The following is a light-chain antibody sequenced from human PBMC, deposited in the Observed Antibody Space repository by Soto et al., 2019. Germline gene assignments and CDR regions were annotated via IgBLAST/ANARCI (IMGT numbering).Light chain of an antibody. CDR1: NSDIGGYNY. Sequence: QSALTQPASVSGSPGQSVTISCTGSNSDIGGYNYVSWYQQHPGKAPKLMIYEVSNRPSGVSSRFSGSKSGNTASLTISGLQAEDEADYYCSSYTRSSTLVVFGGGTKVTV. CDR3: SSYTRSSTLVV. CDR2: EVS. J-gene: IGLJ2*01. V-gene: IGLV2-14*01.